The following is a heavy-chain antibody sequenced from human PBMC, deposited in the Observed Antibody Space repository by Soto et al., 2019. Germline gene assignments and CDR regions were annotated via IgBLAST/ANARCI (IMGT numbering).Heavy chain of an antibody. CDR3: ARARGTVYGMDV. D-gene: IGHD3-10*01. CDR1: GFTVSSNY. Sequence: EVQLVESGGGLVQPGGSLRLSCAASGFTVSSNYMSWVRQAPGKGLEWVSVIYSGGSTYYADSVKGRFTISRDNSKNTLSLQMNSRRAEDTAVYYCARARGTVYGMDVWGQGTTVTVSS. J-gene: IGHJ6*02. CDR2: IYSGGST. V-gene: IGHV3-66*01.